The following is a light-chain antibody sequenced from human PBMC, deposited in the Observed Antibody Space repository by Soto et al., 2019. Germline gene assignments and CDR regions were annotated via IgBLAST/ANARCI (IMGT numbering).Light chain of an antibody. V-gene: IGLV4-69*01. CDR3: QTWGTGIRV. CDR2: LNSDGSH. Sequence: QLVLTQSPSASASLGASVKLTCTLSSGHSSHAIAWHQQQPEKGPRYLMKLNSDGSHTKGDGIPDRFSGSSSGAERYLTISSLQSEDEADYYCQTWGTGIRVFGGGTQLTVL. CDR1: SGHSSHA. J-gene: IGLJ3*02.